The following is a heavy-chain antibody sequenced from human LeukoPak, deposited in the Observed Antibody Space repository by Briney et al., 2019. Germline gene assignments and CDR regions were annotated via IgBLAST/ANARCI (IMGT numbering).Heavy chain of an antibody. Sequence: GGSLRLSCAASGFTFSSYAMTWVRQAPGKGLEWVSAIGDSGGSTYYADSVKGRFTISRDNSKNTLYLQMNSLRAEDTAVYYCAKDPPYRGSGTTGYFQHWGQGTLVTVSS. D-gene: IGHD1-26*01. V-gene: IGHV3-23*01. J-gene: IGHJ1*01. CDR3: AKDPPYRGSGTTGYFQH. CDR1: GFTFSSYA. CDR2: IGDSGGST.